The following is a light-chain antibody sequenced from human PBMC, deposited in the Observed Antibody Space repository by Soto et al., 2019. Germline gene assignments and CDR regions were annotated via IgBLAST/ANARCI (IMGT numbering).Light chain of an antibody. V-gene: IGLV2-18*02. CDR3: SSYTTSSTLV. Sequence: QSVLTQPPSVSASPGQSVTISCTGTSSDVGYYNRVSWYQQPPGTARKLMVFEVSNRPSGVPDRFSGSKSGNTASLTISGLQAEDEADYYCSSYTTSSTLVFGGGTKVTVL. J-gene: IGLJ2*01. CDR1: SSDVGYYNR. CDR2: EVS.